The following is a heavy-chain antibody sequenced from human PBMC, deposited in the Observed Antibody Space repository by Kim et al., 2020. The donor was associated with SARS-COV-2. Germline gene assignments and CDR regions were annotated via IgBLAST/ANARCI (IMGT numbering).Heavy chain of an antibody. J-gene: IGHJ6*02. Sequence: GGSLRLSCAASGFTFSSYWMHWVRQTPGKGLVWVSRINSDGSSTSYADSVKGRFTISRDNAKNTLYLQMNSLRAEDTAVYYCARELVWFGELFPYYYYYYGMDVWGQGTTVTVSS. D-gene: IGHD3-10*01. CDR2: INSDGSST. CDR1: GFTFSSYW. CDR3: ARELVWFGELFPYYYYYYGMDV. V-gene: IGHV3-74*01.